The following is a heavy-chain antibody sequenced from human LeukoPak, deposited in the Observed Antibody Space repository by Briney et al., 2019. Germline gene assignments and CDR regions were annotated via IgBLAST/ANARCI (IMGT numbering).Heavy chain of an antibody. J-gene: IGHJ4*02. V-gene: IGHV3-23*01. Sequence: PGGSLRLSCAASGFTFSSYAMSWVRQAPGKGLEWVSAISGSGGSTYYADSVKGRFTISRDNSKNTLYLQMNSLRAGDTAVYYCAKGDSSGWYGPYFDYWGQGPLVTVSS. CDR3: AKGDSSGWYGPYFDY. CDR1: GFTFSSYA. D-gene: IGHD6-19*01. CDR2: ISGSGGST.